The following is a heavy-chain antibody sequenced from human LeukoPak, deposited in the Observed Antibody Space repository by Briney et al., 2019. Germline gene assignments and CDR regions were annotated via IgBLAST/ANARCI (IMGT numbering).Heavy chain of an antibody. CDR2: TSSSDTSS. D-gene: IGHD3-22*01. V-gene: IGHV3-23*01. J-gene: IGHJ4*02. Sequence: GGSLRLSCAASGFTFNNYGMSWVRQAPGKGLEWVSSTSSSDTSSYYADSVNGRFTISRDNSKNTLYLQMNSLRAEDTAIYYCAKSSIFYDSSGYYVGEKYYFDYWGQGTLVTVSS. CDR3: AKSSIFYDSSGYYVGEKYYFDY. CDR1: GFTFNNYG.